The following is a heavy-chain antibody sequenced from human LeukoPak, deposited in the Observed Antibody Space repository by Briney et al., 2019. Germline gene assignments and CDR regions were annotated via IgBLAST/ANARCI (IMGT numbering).Heavy chain of an antibody. J-gene: IGHJ5*01. V-gene: IGHV1-2*02. CDR1: GYTFTGYY. CDR2: INPNSGGT. D-gene: IGHD3-10*01. Sequence: ASVKVSCKASGYTFTGYYMHWVRQAPGQGLEWMGWINPNSGGTNYAQKFQGRVTMTRDTSISTAYMELSRLRSDDTAVYYCARQTSITMVRGVNWFDSWGQGTLVTVSS. CDR3: ARQTSITMVRGVNWFDS.